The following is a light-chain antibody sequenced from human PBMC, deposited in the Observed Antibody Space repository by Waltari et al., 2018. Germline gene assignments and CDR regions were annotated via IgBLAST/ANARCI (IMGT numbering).Light chain of an antibody. J-gene: IGLJ2*01. V-gene: IGLV1-47*01. CDR1: SSNIGSNY. CDR2: RNN. CDR3: AAWDDSLSGPV. Sequence: QSVLTQPPSASGTPGQRVTISCSGSSSNIGSNYVYWYQQLPGPAPKLLIYRNNPRPSGVPARFSGAKSGTSASLASSGLRSEDEADYYCAAWDDSLSGPVFGGGTKLTVL.